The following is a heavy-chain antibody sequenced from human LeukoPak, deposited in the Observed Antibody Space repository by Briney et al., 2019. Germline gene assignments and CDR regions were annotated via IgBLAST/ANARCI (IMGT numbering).Heavy chain of an antibody. CDR1: GYTFTSYA. CDR2: ISTSNGNT. CDR3: ARDVLWGARNY. V-gene: IGHV1-18*01. J-gene: IGHJ4*02. Sequence: GASVKVSCQASGYTFTSYAISWVRQAPGQGLEWMGWISTSNGNTNYAQKFQDRVAMTTDTSTSTAYVELRSLRSGDSAMYYCARDVLWGARNYWGQGTLVTVSS. D-gene: IGHD2-21*01.